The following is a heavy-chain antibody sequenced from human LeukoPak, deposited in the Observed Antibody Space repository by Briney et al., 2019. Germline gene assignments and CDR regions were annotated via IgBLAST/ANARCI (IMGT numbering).Heavy chain of an antibody. D-gene: IGHD3-16*02. CDR2: INHSGST. CDR1: GGSFSGYY. J-gene: IGHJ4*02. V-gene: IGHV4-34*01. Sequence: SETLSLTCAVYGGSFSGYYWSWIRQPPGKGLEWIGEINHSGSTNYNPSLKSRVTISVDTSKNQFSLKLSSVTAADTAVYYCARGRGYDYVWGSYRYLFDYWGQGTLVTVSS. CDR3: ARGRGYDYVWGSYRYLFDY.